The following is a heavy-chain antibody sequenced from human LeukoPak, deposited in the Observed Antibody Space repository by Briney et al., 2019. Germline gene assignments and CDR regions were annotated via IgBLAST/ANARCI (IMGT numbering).Heavy chain of an antibody. D-gene: IGHD3-3*01. Sequence: SQTLSLTCAVSGGSISSGGYSWSWIRQPPGKGLEWIGYIYHSGSTYYNPSLKSRVTISVDRSKNQFSLKLSSVTAADTAVYYCARGRTDDFWMSPPQTGYYYGMDVWGQGTTVTVFS. CDR1: GGSISSGGYS. J-gene: IGHJ6*02. CDR2: IYHSGST. V-gene: IGHV4-30-2*01. CDR3: ARGRTDDFWMSPPQTGYYYGMDV.